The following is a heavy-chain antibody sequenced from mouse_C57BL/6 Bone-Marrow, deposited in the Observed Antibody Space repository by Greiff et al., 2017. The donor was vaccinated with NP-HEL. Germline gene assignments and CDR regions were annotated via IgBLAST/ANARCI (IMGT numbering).Heavy chain of an antibody. CDR2: IRNKANGYTT. J-gene: IGHJ1*03. V-gene: IGHV7-3*01. D-gene: IGHD2-4*01. Sequence: EVQLVESGGGLVQPGGSLSLSCAASGFTFTDYYMSWVRQPPGKALEWLGFIRNKANGYTTEYSASVKGRFTISRDNSQSILYLQMNALRAEDSATYYCARYTGDYDVNWYFDVWGTGTTVTVSS. CDR1: GFTFTDYY. CDR3: ARYTGDYDVNWYFDV.